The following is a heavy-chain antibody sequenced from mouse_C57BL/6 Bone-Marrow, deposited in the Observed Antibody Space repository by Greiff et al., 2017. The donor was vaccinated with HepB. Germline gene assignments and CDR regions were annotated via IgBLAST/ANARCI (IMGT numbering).Heavy chain of an antibody. V-gene: IGHV5-6*01. D-gene: IGHD2-2*01. CDR3: APGRGYDDWYFDV. J-gene: IGHJ1*03. CDR1: GFTFSSYG. CDR2: ISSGGSYT. Sequence: EVQGVESGGDLVKPGGSLKLSCAASGFTFSSYGMSWVRQTPDKRLEWVATISSGGSYTYYPDSVKGRFTISRDNAKNTLYLQMSSLKSEDTAMYYCAPGRGYDDWYFDVWGTGTTVTVSS.